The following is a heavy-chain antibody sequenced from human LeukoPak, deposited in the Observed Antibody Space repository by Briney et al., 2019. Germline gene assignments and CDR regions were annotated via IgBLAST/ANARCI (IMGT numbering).Heavy chain of an antibody. CDR3: AKSVASDAY. V-gene: IGHV3-30*02. CDR1: GYTFSSYG. J-gene: IGHJ4*02. D-gene: IGHD5-12*01. Sequence: GGSLRLSCAASGYTFSSYGMHWVRQAPGKGLEWVAFIRYDGSNKYYADSVKGRFTISRDNSKNTLYLQMNSLRPEDTAVYYCAKSVASDAYWGQGTLVTVSS. CDR2: IRYDGSNK.